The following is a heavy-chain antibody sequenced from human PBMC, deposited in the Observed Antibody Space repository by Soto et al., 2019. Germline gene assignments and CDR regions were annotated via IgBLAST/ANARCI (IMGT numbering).Heavy chain of an antibody. V-gene: IGHV3-23*01. CDR2: VSANGQGI. D-gene: IGHD3-10*01. CDR1: GFTFSSSA. CDR3: AKDRHYPRDYFHY. Sequence: GGSLRLSCAASGFTFSSSAISWVRQAPGKGLEWVSAVSANGQGIYYADSVRGRFTISRDNSKNTVFLHMDSLSAEDTAVYYCAKDRHYPRDYFHYWGPGTPAPVSS. J-gene: IGHJ4*02.